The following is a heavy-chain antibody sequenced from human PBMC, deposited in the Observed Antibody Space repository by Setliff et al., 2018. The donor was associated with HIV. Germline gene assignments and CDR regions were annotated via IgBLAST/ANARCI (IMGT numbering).Heavy chain of an antibody. CDR1: GASISSNSYY. Sequence: SETLSLTCSVSGASISSNSYYWGWIRQPPGKGLEWVGSIYYNGNTFYNQSLQSRVTISLDTSKNQFSLMLDPVTAADTAVYYCARNSQKGIQPLLLASWGPGTLVTVSS. CDR2: IYYNGNT. CDR3: ARNSQKGIQPLLLAS. D-gene: IGHD1-1*01. J-gene: IGHJ4*02. V-gene: IGHV4-39*07.